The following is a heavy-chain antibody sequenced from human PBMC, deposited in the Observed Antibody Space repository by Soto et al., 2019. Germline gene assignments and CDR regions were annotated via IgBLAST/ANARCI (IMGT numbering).Heavy chain of an antibody. CDR2: IIPIFGTA. V-gene: IGHV1-69*13. J-gene: IGHJ6*02. CDR3: ARGLGEIYYYDSSGYYYGSYYYYGMDV. CDR1: GGTFSSYA. D-gene: IGHD3-22*01. Sequence: ASVKVSCKVSGGTFSSYAISWVRQAPGQGLEWMGGIIPIFGTANYAQKLQGRVTITADESTSTAYMELSSLRSEDTAVYYCARGLGEIYYYDSSGYYYGSYYYYGMDVWGQGTTVTVSS.